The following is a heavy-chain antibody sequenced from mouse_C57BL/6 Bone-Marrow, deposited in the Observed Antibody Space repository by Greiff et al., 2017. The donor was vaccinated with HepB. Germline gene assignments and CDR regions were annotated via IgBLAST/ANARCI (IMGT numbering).Heavy chain of an antibody. D-gene: IGHD1-1*01. CDR3: ARSRYYGSSGFAY. CDR2: IDPSDSYT. V-gene: IGHV1-59*01. J-gene: IGHJ3*01. CDR1: GYNFTSYW. Sequence: QVQLQQPGAELVRPGTSVKLSCKASGYNFTSYWMHWVKQRPGQGLEWIGVIDPSDSYTNYNQKFKGKATLTVDTSSSTAYMQLSSLTSEDSAVYYCARSRYYGSSGFAYWGQGTLVTVSA.